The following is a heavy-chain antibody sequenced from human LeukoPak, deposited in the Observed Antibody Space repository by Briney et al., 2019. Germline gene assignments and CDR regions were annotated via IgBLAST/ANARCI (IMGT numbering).Heavy chain of an antibody. J-gene: IGHJ3*02. CDR3: ARDREGCSGGSCYRQAFDI. Sequence: GGSLRLSCAASGFTFSSYRMNWVRQAPGKGLEWVSSISISGTYIYYADSVKGRFTISRDNANNSLYLQMNSLRADDTAVYYCARDREGCSGGSCYRQAFDIWGQGTMVTVSS. V-gene: IGHV3-21*01. CDR1: GFTFSSYR. CDR2: ISISGTYI. D-gene: IGHD2-15*01.